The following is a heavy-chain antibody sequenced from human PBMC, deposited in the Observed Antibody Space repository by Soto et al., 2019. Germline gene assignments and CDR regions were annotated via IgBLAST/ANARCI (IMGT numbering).Heavy chain of an antibody. CDR1: GGTFSSYA. CDR3: AREGIAAAEPAVNWFDS. D-gene: IGHD6-13*01. CDR2: IIPIFGTA. V-gene: IGHV1-69*06. J-gene: IGHJ5*01. Sequence: SVKVSCKASGGTFSSYAISWVRQAPGQGLEWMGGIIPIFGTANYAQKFQGRVTITADKSTSTAYMELSSLRSEDTAVYYCAREGIAAAEPAVNWFDSWGQGTRVTV.